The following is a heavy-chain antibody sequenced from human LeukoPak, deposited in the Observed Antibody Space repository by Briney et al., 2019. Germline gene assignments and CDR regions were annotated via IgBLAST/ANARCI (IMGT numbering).Heavy chain of an antibody. CDR3: AREGRGIVGATWLFHY. Sequence: ASVKVSCKASGYSFTSHYMHWVRQAPGQGLEWMGGIIPIFGTANYAQKFQGRVTITADESTSTAYMELSSLRSEDTAVYYCAREGRGIVGATWLFHYWGQGTLVTVSS. CDR2: IIPIFGTA. D-gene: IGHD1-26*01. V-gene: IGHV1-69*13. J-gene: IGHJ4*02. CDR1: GYSFTSHY.